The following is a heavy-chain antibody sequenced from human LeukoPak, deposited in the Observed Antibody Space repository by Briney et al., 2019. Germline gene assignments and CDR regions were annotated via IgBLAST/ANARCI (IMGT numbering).Heavy chain of an antibody. CDR2: INSDGSST. CDR3: ARDGSSVGYCSSTSCYPGGNWFDP. J-gene: IGHJ5*02. D-gene: IGHD2-2*01. V-gene: IGHV3-74*01. CDR1: GFTFSSYW. Sequence: GGSLRLSCAASGFTFSSYWMHWVRQAPGKGLVWVSRINSDGSSTSYADSVKGRFTISRDNAKNTLYLQMNSLRAEDTAVYYCARDGSSVGYCSSTSCYPGGNWFDPWGKGTLVTVSS.